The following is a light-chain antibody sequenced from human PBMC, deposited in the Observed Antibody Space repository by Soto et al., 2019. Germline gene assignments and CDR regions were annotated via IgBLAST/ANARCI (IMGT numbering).Light chain of an antibody. J-gene: IGKJ1*01. V-gene: IGKV3-20*01. CDR3: QHSGDFRWT. Sequence: EIVLTQSPGTLVLSPGDRATLSCRASQSVNKAYLVWYQEKPGQAPRRLIYGASSRATGIPDRFSGRGFGTDFSLTISRRVPDDFAAYYCQHSGDFRWTFGQGTKVEVK. CDR1: QSVNKAY. CDR2: GAS.